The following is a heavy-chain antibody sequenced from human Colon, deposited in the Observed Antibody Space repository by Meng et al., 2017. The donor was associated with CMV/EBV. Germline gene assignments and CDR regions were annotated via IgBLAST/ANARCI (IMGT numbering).Heavy chain of an antibody. Sequence: QVQAQESGPGLVKPSETLSLTCTVSGGSISGNYWTWIRRPAGEGLQWLGSIYSNGRIDENYSLRSRVTISVDTSKNQLSLRLTSVTAADTAVYYCGRAGARGVPIDVWGRGTLVTVSS. CDR3: GRAGARGVPIDV. CDR2: IYSNGRI. V-gene: IGHV4-4*07. D-gene: IGHD3-10*01. J-gene: IGHJ1*01. CDR1: GGSISGNY.